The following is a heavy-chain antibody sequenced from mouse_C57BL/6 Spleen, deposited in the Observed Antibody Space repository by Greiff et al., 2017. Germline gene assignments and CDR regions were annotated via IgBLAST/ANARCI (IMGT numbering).Heavy chain of an antibody. D-gene: IGHD2-4*01. CDR1: GYTFTSYW. Sequence: QVQLQQPGTELVKPGASVKLSCKASGYTFTSYWMHWVQQRPGQGLEWIGNINPSNGGTNSNEQFKSKATLTVDKSSSTAYMQLSSLTSEDSAVYYGARGEIYDYDGYAMDYWGQGTSVTVSS. CDR3: ARGEIYDYDGYAMDY. J-gene: IGHJ4*01. V-gene: IGHV1-53*01. CDR2: INPSNGGT.